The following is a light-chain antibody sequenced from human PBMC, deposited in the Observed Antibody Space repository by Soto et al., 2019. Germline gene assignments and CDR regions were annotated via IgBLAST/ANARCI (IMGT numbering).Light chain of an antibody. CDR1: QGISTL. CDR2: DAS. J-gene: IGKJ5*01. Sequence: DIQMTQSPSSLSASVGDTVTITCRASQGISTLLAWYQQKPGKAPKLLIYDASSLESGVPSRFSGSGSGTEFTLTISSLQSEDFAVYYCQQYNNWSFGQGTRLEIK. CDR3: QQYNNWS. V-gene: IGKV1D-16*01.